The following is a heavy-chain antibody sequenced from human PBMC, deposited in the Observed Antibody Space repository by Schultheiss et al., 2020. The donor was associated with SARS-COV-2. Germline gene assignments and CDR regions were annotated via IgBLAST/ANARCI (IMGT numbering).Heavy chain of an antibody. CDR2: MYYSGNT. V-gene: IGHV4-59*08. Sequence: SETLSLTCTVSGGSISDHYWSWIRQTPGKGLEWIAYMYYSGNTSYNPSLRSRVTVSLDTSKNTFSLNLKSVTAADTAVYYCARSPPALNFGDYYFDHWGQGAVVTVSS. CDR3: ARSPPALNFGDYYFDH. D-gene: IGHD4-17*01. CDR1: GGSISDHY. J-gene: IGHJ4*02.